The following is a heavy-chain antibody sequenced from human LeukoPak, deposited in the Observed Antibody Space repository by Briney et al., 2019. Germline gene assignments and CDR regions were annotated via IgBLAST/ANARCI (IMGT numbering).Heavy chain of an antibody. D-gene: IGHD3-16*01. CDR3: AHRGLRGDAFDI. J-gene: IGHJ3*02. CDR2: IYWDDDK. V-gene: IGHV2-5*02. Sequence: VSGPTLVKPTQTLTLTCTFSGFSLSTSGVGVGWIRQPPGKALEWLALIYWDDDKRCSPSLKSRLTITKDTSKNQVVLTMTNMDPVNTATYYCAHRGLRGDAFDIWGQGTMVTVSS. CDR1: GFSLSTSGVG.